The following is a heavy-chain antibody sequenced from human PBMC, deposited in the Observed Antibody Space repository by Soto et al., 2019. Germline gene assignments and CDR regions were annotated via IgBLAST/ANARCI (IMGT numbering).Heavy chain of an antibody. CDR1: GFTFSSYA. CDR2: ISSSGGST. D-gene: IGHD3-3*01. J-gene: IGHJ4*02. Sequence: PGGSLRLSCAASGFTFSSYAMSWVRQAPGKGLEWVSAISSSGGSTYYADSVKGRFTISRDNSKNTLYLQMNSLRAEDTAVYYCAKDLIYDFWSGYRFDYWGQGTLVTVSS. CDR3: AKDLIYDFWSGYRFDY. V-gene: IGHV3-23*01.